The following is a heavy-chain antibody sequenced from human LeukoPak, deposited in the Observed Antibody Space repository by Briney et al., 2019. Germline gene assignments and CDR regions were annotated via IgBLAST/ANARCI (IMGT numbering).Heavy chain of an antibody. D-gene: IGHD6-19*01. Sequence: SETLSLTCTVSGGSISSYYWSWIRQPAGKGLEWIGRIYTSGSTNYNPSLKSRVTMSVDTSKNQFSLKLSSVTAADTAVYYCARQKGSGWYALNWFDPWGQGTLVTVSS. CDR1: GGSISSYY. J-gene: IGHJ5*02. CDR3: ARQKGSGWYALNWFDP. V-gene: IGHV4-4*07. CDR2: IYTSGST.